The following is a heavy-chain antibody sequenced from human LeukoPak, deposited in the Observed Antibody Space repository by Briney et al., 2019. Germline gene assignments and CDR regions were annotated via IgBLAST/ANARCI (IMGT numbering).Heavy chain of an antibody. CDR2: IYHSGST. Sequence: SETLSLTCTVSGYSISSGYYWGWIRQPPGKGLEWIGSIYHSGSTYYNPSLKSRVTISVDTSKNQFSLKLSSVTAADTAVYYCARQSVYGSGSYRADAFDIWGQGTMVTVSS. CDR3: ARQSVYGSGSYRADAFDI. V-gene: IGHV4-38-2*02. J-gene: IGHJ3*02. CDR1: GYSISSGYY. D-gene: IGHD3-10*01.